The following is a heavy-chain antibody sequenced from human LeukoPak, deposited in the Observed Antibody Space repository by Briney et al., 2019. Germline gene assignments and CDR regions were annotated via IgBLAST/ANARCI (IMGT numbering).Heavy chain of an antibody. Sequence: SVKVSCKASGGTFSSYAISWVRQAPGQGLEWMGGIIPIFGTANYAQKFQGRVTITTDESTSTAYMELSSLRSEDTAVYYCARGFVGIVATTANWFDPWGQGTLVTVSS. CDR1: GGTFSSYA. CDR3: ARGFVGIVATTANWFDP. CDR2: IIPIFGTA. J-gene: IGHJ5*02. D-gene: IGHD5-12*01. V-gene: IGHV1-69*05.